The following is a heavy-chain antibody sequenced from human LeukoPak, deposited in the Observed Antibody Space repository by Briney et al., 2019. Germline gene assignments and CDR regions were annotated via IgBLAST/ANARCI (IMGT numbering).Heavy chain of an antibody. CDR2: IYYSGST. D-gene: IGHD2-8*01. J-gene: IGHJ4*02. Sequence: SQTLSLTCTVSGGSISSGGYYWSWIRQHPGKGLEWIGYIYYSGSTYYNPSLKSRVTISVDTSKNQFSLKLSSVTAADTAVYYCAVWPLHDPYPPPPPRFDYWGQGTLVTVSS. V-gene: IGHV4-31*03. CDR3: AVWPLHDPYPPPPPRFDY. CDR1: GGSISSGGYY.